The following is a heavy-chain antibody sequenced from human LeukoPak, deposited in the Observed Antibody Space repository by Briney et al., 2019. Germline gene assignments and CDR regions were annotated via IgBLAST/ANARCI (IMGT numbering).Heavy chain of an antibody. J-gene: IGHJ5*02. D-gene: IGHD1-1*01. CDR1: GGSFSGYY. Sequence: PSETLSLTCAVYGGSFSGYYWSWIRQPPGKGLEWIGEINHSGSTNYNPSLKSRVTISVDTSKNQFSLKLSSVTAADTAVYYCARSLRNWNDLRNWFDPWGQGTLVTVSS. V-gene: IGHV4-34*01. CDR3: ARSLRNWNDLRNWFDP. CDR2: INHSGST.